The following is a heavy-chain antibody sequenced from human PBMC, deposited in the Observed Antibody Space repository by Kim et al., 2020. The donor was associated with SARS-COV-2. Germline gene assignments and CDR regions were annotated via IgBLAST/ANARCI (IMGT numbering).Heavy chain of an antibody. CDR3: ARGLAARYCSGGSCSWFDP. V-gene: IGHV4-34*01. CDR2: INHSGST. J-gene: IGHJ5*02. Sequence: SETLSLTCAVYGGSFSGYYWSWIRQPPGKGLEWIGEINHSGSTNYNPSLKSRVTISVDTSKNQFSLKLSSVTAADTAVYYCARGLAARYCSGGSCSWFDP. D-gene: IGHD2-15*01. CDR1: GGSFSGYY.